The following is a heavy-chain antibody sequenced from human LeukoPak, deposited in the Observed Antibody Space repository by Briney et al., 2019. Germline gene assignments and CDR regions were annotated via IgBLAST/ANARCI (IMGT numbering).Heavy chain of an antibody. D-gene: IGHD1-26*01. Sequence: SETLSLTCTVSGGSISSSSYYWGWIRQPPGNGLEWIGSIYYSGSTYYNPSLKSRLSISVDTSKNQFSLKLSSVTAAHTALYYCARVASHSGSYFTSDYDAFDIWGQGTMVTVSS. J-gene: IGHJ3*02. CDR1: GGSISSSSYY. CDR2: IYYSGST. V-gene: IGHV4-39*07. CDR3: ARVASHSGSYFTSDYDAFDI.